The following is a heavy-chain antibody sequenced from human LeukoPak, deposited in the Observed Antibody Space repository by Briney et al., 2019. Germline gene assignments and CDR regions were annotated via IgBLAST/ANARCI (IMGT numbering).Heavy chain of an antibody. D-gene: IGHD3-3*01. V-gene: IGHV1-69*05. CDR3: ARAQEWLPHLLEYYFDY. Sequence: GASVKVSCKASGGTFSSYAISWVRQAPGQGLEWMGGIIPIFGTANYAQKFQGRVTITTDESTSTAYMELSRLTSDGTAVYYCARAQEWLPHLLEYYFDYWGQGILVTVSS. CDR1: GGTFSSYA. CDR2: IIPIFGTA. J-gene: IGHJ4*02.